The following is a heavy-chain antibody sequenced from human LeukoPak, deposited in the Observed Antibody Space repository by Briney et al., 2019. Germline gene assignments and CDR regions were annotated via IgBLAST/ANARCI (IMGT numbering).Heavy chain of an antibody. CDR1: GFSFSTYW. CDR3: ATDLGSSRPNF. Sequence: GGSLRLSCAASGFSFSTYWMTWVRQAPGKGMEWVANIKQDGSENYYVDSARGRFTISRDNAKNSLYLQMNSLTAEDTAVYYCATDLGSSRPNFWGQGILVTVSS. CDR2: IKQDGSEN. J-gene: IGHJ4*02. D-gene: IGHD6-13*01. V-gene: IGHV3-7*01.